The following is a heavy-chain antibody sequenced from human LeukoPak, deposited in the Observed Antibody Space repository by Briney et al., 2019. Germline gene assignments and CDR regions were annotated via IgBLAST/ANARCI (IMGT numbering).Heavy chain of an antibody. CDR2: IKPNSGDT. J-gene: IGHJ4*02. CDR1: GYTFTAYS. Sequence: ASVTVSCTASGYTFTAYSMHWVRQAPGQGLEWMGWIKPNSGDTNYAQKFQGRVTMTRDTSISAAYMELSRLRSDDTAVYYCASTLGYCTSSSCPDIDYWGQGTLVTDSS. V-gene: IGHV1-2*02. CDR3: ASTLGYCTSSSCPDIDY. D-gene: IGHD2-2*01.